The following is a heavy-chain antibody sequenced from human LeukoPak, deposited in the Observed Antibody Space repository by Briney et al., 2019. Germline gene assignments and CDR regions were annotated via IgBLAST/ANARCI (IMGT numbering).Heavy chain of an antibody. CDR3: ARGGKGTPPRVN. V-gene: IGHV3-7*04. CDR1: GLTFSRFW. J-gene: IGHJ4*02. D-gene: IGHD1-1*01. Sequence: GGSLRLSCAASGLTFSRFWMSWVRQAPGKGLEWVANINENGNEKYYVDSVKGRFIVSRDNARNSLYLQMNNLRAEDTAVYYWARGGKGTPPRVNWGQGTRVPV. CDR2: INENGNEK.